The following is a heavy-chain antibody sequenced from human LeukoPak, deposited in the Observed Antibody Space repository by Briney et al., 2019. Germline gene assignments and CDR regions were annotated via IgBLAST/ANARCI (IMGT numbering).Heavy chain of an antibody. D-gene: IGHD3-22*01. J-gene: IGHJ4*02. CDR2: ISSSSSTI. CDR1: GFTFSSYD. V-gene: IGHV3-48*01. Sequence: RPGGSLRLSCAASGFTFSSYDMNWVRQAPGGGLEWVSYISSSSSTIYYADSVKGRFTISRDNAKNSLFLQMNSLRAEDTAVYYCARAAQYYYDSSGYYPFDYWGQGTLVTVSS. CDR3: ARAAQYYYDSSGYYPFDY.